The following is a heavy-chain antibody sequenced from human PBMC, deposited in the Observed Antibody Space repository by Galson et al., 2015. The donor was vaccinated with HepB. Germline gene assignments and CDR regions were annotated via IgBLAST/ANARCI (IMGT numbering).Heavy chain of an antibody. D-gene: IGHD6-13*01. V-gene: IGHV3-21*01. CDR1: GFTFSSYS. Sequence: SLRLSCAASGFTFSSYSMNWVRQAPGKGLEWVSSISSSSSYIYYADSVKGRFTISRDNAKNSLYLQMNSLRAENTAVYYCARVPAAGENIKFDYWGQGTLVTVSS. CDR2: ISSSSSYI. J-gene: IGHJ4*02. CDR3: ARVPAAGENIKFDY.